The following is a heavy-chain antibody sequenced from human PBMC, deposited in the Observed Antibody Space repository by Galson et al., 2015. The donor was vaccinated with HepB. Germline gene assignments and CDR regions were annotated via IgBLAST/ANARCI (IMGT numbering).Heavy chain of an antibody. D-gene: IGHD6-19*01. CDR2: INPSGGST. V-gene: IGHV1-46*04. CDR3: ARDLPGYSSGWYVGADY. J-gene: IGHJ4*02. Sequence: SVKVSCKASGYTFTSYYMHWVRQAPGQGLEWMGIINPSGGSTSYAQKLQGRVTMTRDTSTSTVYMELSSLRSEDTAVYYCARDLPGYSSGWYVGADYWGQGTLVTVSS. CDR1: GYTFTSYY.